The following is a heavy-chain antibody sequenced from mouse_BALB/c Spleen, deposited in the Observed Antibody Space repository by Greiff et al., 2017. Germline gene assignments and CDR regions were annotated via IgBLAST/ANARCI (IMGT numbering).Heavy chain of an antibody. CDR2: INSNGGST. Sequence: DVMLVESGGGLVQPGGSLKLSCAASGFTFSSYGMSWVRQTPDKRLELVATINSNGGSTYYPDSVKGRFTISRDNAKNTLYLQMSSLKSEDTAMYYCARRTTATYFDYWGQGTTLTVSS. D-gene: IGHD1-2*01. CDR3: ARRTTATYFDY. CDR1: GFTFSSYG. V-gene: IGHV5-6-3*01. J-gene: IGHJ2*01.